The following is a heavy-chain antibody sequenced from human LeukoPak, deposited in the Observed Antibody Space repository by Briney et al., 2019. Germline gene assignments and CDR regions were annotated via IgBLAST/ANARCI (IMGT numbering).Heavy chain of an antibody. V-gene: IGHV3-30*18. Sequence: GGSLRLSCAASGFTFSSYGMHWVRQAPGKGLEWVAVISYDGSNKYYADSVKGRFTISRDDSKNTLYLQMNSLRAEDTAVYYCAKGDYDILTGYYWGQGTLVTVSS. J-gene: IGHJ4*02. CDR3: AKGDYDILTGYY. CDR2: ISYDGSNK. CDR1: GFTFSSYG. D-gene: IGHD3-9*01.